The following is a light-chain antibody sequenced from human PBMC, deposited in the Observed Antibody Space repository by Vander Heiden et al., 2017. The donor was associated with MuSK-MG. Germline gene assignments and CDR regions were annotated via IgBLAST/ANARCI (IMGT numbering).Light chain of an antibody. CDR1: QGINTA. Sequence: AIQVTQSPSSLSAFVGDSVTITCRATQGINTAVAWYQQKPGKAPQLLIYDASSLESGVPPRFSGSGSGTDFTLSISSLQPEDSATYYCQQVDSYPNTFAGGTKVEI. CDR3: QQVDSYPNT. CDR2: DAS. J-gene: IGKJ4*01. V-gene: IGKV1-13*02.